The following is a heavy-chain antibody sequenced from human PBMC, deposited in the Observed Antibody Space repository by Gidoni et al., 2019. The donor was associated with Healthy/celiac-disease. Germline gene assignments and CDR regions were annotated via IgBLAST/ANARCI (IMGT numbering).Heavy chain of an antibody. V-gene: IGHV3-30-3*01. Sequence: QVQLVASGGGVVQPGRSLRLSCAASGFTFSSYALHWVRQAPVKGLEWVGVISYDGSNKYYADSVKGRFTISRDNSKNTLYLQMNSLRAEDTAVYYCARDLEMAPDYWGQGTLVTVSS. J-gene: IGHJ4*02. CDR3: ARDLEMAPDY. CDR2: ISYDGSNK. D-gene: IGHD5-12*01. CDR1: GFTFSSYA.